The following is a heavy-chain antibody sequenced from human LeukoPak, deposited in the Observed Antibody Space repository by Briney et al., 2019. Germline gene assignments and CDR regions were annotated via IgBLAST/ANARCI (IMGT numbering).Heavy chain of an antibody. CDR3: ARNPLYYYYYGMDV. V-gene: IGHV3-30-3*01. CDR2: ISYDGSNK. CDR1: GFTFSSYA. Sequence: PGGSLRLSRAASGFTFSSYAMHWVRQAPGKGLEWVAVISYDGSNKYYADSVKGRFTISRDNSKNTLYLQMNSLRAEDTAVYYCARNPLYYYYYGMDVWGQETTVTVSS. J-gene: IGHJ6*02.